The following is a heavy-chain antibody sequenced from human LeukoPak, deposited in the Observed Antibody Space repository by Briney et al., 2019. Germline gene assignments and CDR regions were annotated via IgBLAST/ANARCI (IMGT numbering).Heavy chain of an antibody. CDR1: GFIFSTYG. D-gene: IGHD6-19*01. Sequence: GGSLRLSCEASGFIFSTYGMHWVRQAPGKGLEWVAVIWYDGSNKYYADSVRGRFTISRDNSKNTLYLQMSSLRAEDTAVYYCVREKSGYTNGWYLFDYWGQGTLVTVSS. J-gene: IGHJ4*02. V-gene: IGHV3-33*01. CDR3: VREKSGYTNGWYLFDY. CDR2: IWYDGSNK.